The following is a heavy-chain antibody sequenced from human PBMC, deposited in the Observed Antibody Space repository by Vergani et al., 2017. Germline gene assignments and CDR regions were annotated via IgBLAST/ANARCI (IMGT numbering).Heavy chain of an antibody. CDR2: LYYSGST. Sequence: QVQLQESGPGLVKPSETLSLTCTVSGGSLSSYFWTWIRQPPGKGLEWIGYLYYSGSTNYNPSLKRRVTISVDTSKNQFSLRLSSVTAADTAVYYCARGYAVTKFDYWGQGTLVSVSS. J-gene: IGHJ4*02. D-gene: IGHD3-16*01. V-gene: IGHV4-59*01. CDR1: GGSLSSYF. CDR3: ARGYAVTKFDY.